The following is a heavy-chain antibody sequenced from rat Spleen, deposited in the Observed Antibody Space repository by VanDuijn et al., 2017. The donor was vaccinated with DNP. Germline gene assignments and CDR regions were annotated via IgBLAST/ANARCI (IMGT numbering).Heavy chain of an antibody. CDR3: ARGRGWFAY. Sequence: EVQLVESGGGLVQPGRSLKLSCAASGFTFSDYYMAWVRQAPTKGLEWVAYISYDGGSTYYGDSVKGRFTISRDNAKSTLYRQMNSLRSEDMATYYCARGRGWFAYWGQGTLVTVSS. J-gene: IGHJ3*01. V-gene: IGHV5-22*01. CDR1: GFTFSDYY. CDR2: ISYDGGST.